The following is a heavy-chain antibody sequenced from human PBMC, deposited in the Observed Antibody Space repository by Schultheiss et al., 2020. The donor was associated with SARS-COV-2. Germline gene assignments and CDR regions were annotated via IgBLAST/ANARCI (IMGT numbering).Heavy chain of an antibody. CDR1: GFTFSSYA. J-gene: IGHJ4*02. CDR2: ISGSGGIK. CDR3: AKKSPVTRTVAGLDY. Sequence: GGSLRLSCAASGFTFSSYAMSWVRQAPGKGLEWVSFISGSGGIKDYGDSVKGRFTISRDNSKNTLYLQMNSLRAEDTAVYYCAKKSPVTRTVAGLDYWGQGTLVTVSS. V-gene: IGHV3-23*01. D-gene: IGHD6-19*01.